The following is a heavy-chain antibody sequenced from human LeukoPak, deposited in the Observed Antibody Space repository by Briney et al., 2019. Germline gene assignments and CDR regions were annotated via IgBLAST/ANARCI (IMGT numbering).Heavy chain of an antibody. V-gene: IGHV1-2*02. Sequence: GGSVKVSCKASGYTFTGYYMHWVRQAPGQGLEWMGWINPKSGGTNYAQKFQGRVTMTRDTSISTAYMELSRLRSDDTAVYYCARPGGKTKGAFDIWGQGTMVTVSS. CDR1: GYTFTGYY. CDR3: ARPGGKTKGAFDI. CDR2: INPKSGGT. D-gene: IGHD3-16*01. J-gene: IGHJ3*02.